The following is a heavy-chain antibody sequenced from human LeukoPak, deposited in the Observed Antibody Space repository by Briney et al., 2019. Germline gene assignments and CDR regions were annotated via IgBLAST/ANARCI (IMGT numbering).Heavy chain of an antibody. CDR2: IYYSGST. Sequence: SETLSLTCTVSGGSISSYYWSWVRQPPGKGLEWIGYIYYSGSTNYNPSLTSRGTISVDTSKNQFSLKLSSVTAADTAVYYCARDKIVVVPAASYYYGMDVWGQGTTVTVSS. CDR3: ARDKIVVVPAASYYYGMDV. J-gene: IGHJ6*02. D-gene: IGHD2-2*01. CDR1: GGSISSYY. V-gene: IGHV4-59*01.